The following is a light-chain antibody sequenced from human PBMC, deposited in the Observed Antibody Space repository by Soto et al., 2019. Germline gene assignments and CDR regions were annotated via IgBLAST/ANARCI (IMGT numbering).Light chain of an antibody. CDR2: EVS. CDR1: SSDVGGYNY. V-gene: IGLV2-14*01. CDR3: NSYTRSSDRV. J-gene: IGLJ1*01. Sequence: QSVLTQPASVSGSPGQSITISCTGTSSDVGGYNYVSWYQQHPGKAPKLMIYEVSNRPSGVSNRFSGSKSGNTASLTISGLQAEDEADYYCNSYTRSSDRVFGNGTKVTV.